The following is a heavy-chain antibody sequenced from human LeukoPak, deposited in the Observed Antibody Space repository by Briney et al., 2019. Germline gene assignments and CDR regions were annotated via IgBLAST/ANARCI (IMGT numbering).Heavy chain of an antibody. D-gene: IGHD1-26*01. CDR3: AKIEVGRIDP. CDR1: GASISSHY. Sequence: SETLSLTCTVTGASISSHYWCWIRQTPGTGLEWIGDIYDRGSTTYNPSLKSRVSISVDTSRNQFSLNLRSVTAADTAVYYCAKIEVGRIDPWGQGTLVTVYS. V-gene: IGHV4-59*11. J-gene: IGHJ5*02. CDR2: IYDRGST.